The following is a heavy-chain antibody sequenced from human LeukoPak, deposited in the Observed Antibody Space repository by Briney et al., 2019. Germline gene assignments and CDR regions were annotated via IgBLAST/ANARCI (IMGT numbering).Heavy chain of an antibody. V-gene: IGHV3-23*01. D-gene: IGHD6-13*01. J-gene: IGHJ4*02. CDR1: GFTISSDA. CDR2: ISGSVGST. Sequence: TRGSLRLSCAASGFTISSDAISWVRQAPGKGLEWVSAISGSVGSTYYADSVKGRFTISRDNSKNTLYLQMNSLRAEHTAVYSCAKEYSSSWYTPPVTSFDYWGQGTLVTVPS. CDR3: AKEYSSSWYTPPVTSFDY.